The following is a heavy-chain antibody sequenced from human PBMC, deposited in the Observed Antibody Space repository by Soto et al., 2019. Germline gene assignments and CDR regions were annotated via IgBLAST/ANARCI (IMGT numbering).Heavy chain of an antibody. V-gene: IGHV4-30-4*01. Sequence: QVQLLESGPGLVKPSQTLSLTCSVSGDSISTVDYFWAWIRQPPGQALEYIGYIYKSATTYYNPSFESRVAIPLDTSKSHFSLNVTSVTAADTAVYFCARGRYCLTGRCFPNWFDSWGQGTLVTVSS. CDR2: IYKSATT. J-gene: IGHJ5*01. CDR3: ARGRYCLTGRCFPNWFDS. CDR1: GDSISTVDYF. D-gene: IGHD2-15*01.